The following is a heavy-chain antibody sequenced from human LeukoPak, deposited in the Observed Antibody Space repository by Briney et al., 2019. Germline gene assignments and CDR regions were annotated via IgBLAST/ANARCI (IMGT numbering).Heavy chain of an antibody. CDR3: ARDLVSGAYTFDI. Sequence: GGSLRLSCAASGVTFSSYDMNWVRQAPGKGLEWVSYISGSGTTIYYADSVKGRLTISRDYSKNSLYLQMNSLRAEDTAVYYCARDLVSGAYTFDIWGQGTMVTVSS. CDR2: ISGSGTTI. D-gene: IGHD3-16*01. V-gene: IGHV3-48*03. J-gene: IGHJ3*02. CDR1: GVTFSSYD.